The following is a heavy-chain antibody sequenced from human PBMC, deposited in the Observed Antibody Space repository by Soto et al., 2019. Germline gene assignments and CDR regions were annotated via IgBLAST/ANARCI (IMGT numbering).Heavy chain of an antibody. V-gene: IGHV2-5*01. CDR3: VHRRITMTFGY. CDR2: IYWNGDK. J-gene: IGHJ4*02. D-gene: IGHD3-22*01. Sequence: SGPTLVNPTQTLTLTCTFSGFSLSTSGVGVGWIRQPPGKALEWLALIYWNGDKRYSPPLKNRLIITKDTSKNQVVLTMTDMDPVDTATYYCVHRRITMTFGYWGQGSLVTVSS. CDR1: GFSLSTSGVG.